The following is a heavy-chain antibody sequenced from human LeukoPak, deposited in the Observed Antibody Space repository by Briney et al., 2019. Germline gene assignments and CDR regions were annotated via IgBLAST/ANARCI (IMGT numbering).Heavy chain of an antibody. D-gene: IGHD3-22*01. CDR2: INPNSGGT. CDR1: GYTFTVYY. Sequence: ASVTVSCTASGYTFTVYYMHWVRQAPGQGLEWMGWINPNSGGTNYAQKFQGRVTMTRDTSISTVYMELSGLRSDDTAVYYCARDRWGDSSGYLFDYWGQGTLVTVSS. V-gene: IGHV1-2*02. CDR3: ARDRWGDSSGYLFDY. J-gene: IGHJ4*02.